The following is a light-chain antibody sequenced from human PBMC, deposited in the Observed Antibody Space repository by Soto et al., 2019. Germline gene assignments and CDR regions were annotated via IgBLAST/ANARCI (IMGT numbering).Light chain of an antibody. Sequence: DIHLTQSPSFMTASVGDRVTITCRPSQAVPNNMAWYQKKPGKPPKLLIYEESTLHSGVPSRFSGRKSGTQFTRTIDSLQPKEFATYYCQHVKTYPRTFGGGTKVDIK. CDR3: QHVKTYPRT. J-gene: IGKJ4*01. CDR1: QAVPNN. CDR2: EES. V-gene: IGKV1-9*01.